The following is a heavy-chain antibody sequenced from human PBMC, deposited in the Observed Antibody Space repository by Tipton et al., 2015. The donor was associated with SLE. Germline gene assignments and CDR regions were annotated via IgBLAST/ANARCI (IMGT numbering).Heavy chain of an antibody. CDR3: ARGAVYGDYVGYFDF. J-gene: IGHJ4*02. Sequence: TLSLTCSVSGASLSSHYWTLLRQPPGKGLEYIGYIYYTGSTNYNSSLKSRVTFSVDPSKNQFSLNLSSVTAADTAVYSCARGAVYGDYVGYFDFWGQGLLVTVSS. V-gene: IGHV4-59*11. D-gene: IGHD4-17*01. CDR2: IYYTGST. CDR1: GASLSSHY.